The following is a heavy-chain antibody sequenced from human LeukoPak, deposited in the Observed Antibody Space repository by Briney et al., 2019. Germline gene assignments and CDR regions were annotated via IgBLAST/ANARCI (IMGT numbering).Heavy chain of an antibody. CDR1: GGSISSGSYD. V-gene: IGHV4-61*09. CDR2: IYTSGSM. D-gene: IGHD6-13*01. J-gene: IGHJ5*02. CDR3: ARDVIASSWYDGFDP. Sequence: QASQTLSLTCTVSGGSISSGSYDWYWIRQPAGKGLEWIGHIYTSGSMNYNPSLKSRVTISVDRSKNQFSLKLRSVTAADTAIYYCARDVIASSWYDGFDPWGQGTLVTVSS.